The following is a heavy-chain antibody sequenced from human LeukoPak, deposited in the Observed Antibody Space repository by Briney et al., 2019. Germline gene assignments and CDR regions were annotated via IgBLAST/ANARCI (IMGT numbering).Heavy chain of an antibody. CDR2: ISSNGGST. CDR3: ARRGAVSGGSDY. CDR1: GFTFSSYA. D-gene: IGHD3-16*01. J-gene: IGHJ4*02. Sequence: LSGGSLRLSCAASGFTFSSYAMHWVRQAPGKGLEYVSVISSNGGSTYYANSVKGRFTISRDNSKNTLYLQMGSLRAEDMAVYYCARRGAVSGGSDYWGQGTLVTVSS. V-gene: IGHV3-64*01.